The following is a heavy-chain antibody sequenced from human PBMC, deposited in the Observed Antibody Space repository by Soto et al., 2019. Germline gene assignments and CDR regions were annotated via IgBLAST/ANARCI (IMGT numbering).Heavy chain of an antibody. V-gene: IGHV4-39*01. J-gene: IGHJ4*02. CDR1: GDSIGTSTYY. D-gene: IGHD6-19*01. CDR3: SRRTHTSGWYNYFDY. Sequence: SETLSLTCIVSGDSIGTSTYYWDWIRQPPGKGLEWIGSGHYSGSAYYNPSLKSRVTISVDTSKNQFSLKLRSVTSGDTAVYYCSRRTHTSGWYNYFDYWGQGTLVTVSS. CDR2: GHYSGSA.